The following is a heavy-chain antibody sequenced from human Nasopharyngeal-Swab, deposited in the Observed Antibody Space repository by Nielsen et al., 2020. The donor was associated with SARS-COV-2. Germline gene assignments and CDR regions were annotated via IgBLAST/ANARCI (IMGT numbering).Heavy chain of an antibody. J-gene: IGHJ5*02. CDR2: IYYSGST. CDR1: GGSISSGGYY. CDR3: ARGSCSGGSCSPYTWFDP. V-gene: IGHV4-61*08. D-gene: IGHD2-15*01. Sequence: SETLSLTCTVSGGSISSGGYYWSWIRQPPGKGLEWIGYIYYSGSTNYNPSLKSRVTISVDTSKNQFSLKLSSVTAADTAVYYCARGSCSGGSCSPYTWFDPWGQGTLVTVSS.